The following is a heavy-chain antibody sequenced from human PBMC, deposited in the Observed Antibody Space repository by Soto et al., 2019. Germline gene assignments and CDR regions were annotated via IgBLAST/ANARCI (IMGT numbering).Heavy chain of an antibody. V-gene: IGHV1-3*05. CDR1: GYTFTRYD. D-gene: IGHD2-21*02. Sequence: QVQLVQSGAEEKKPVASVKVYCKGSGYTFTRYDMHWVRQAPGQRLEWMGWINAGNGNTKYSQKFQGRVTITRDTSASTAYMELSSLRSEDTAVYYCARSIVVVTALDYWGQGTLVTVSS. J-gene: IGHJ4*02. CDR3: ARSIVVVTALDY. CDR2: INAGNGNT.